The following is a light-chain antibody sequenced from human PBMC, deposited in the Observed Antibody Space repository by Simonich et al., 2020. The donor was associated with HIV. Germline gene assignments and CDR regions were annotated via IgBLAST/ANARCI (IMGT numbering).Light chain of an antibody. CDR2: AAS. V-gene: IGKV1-NL1*01. CDR1: QGISNS. CDR3: QQYYVYPLA. J-gene: IGKJ4*01. Sequence: DIQMTQSPSSLSASVRDKVTITCRANQGISNSLAWYQQKPGKAPKLLIYAASTLQSGVPSRFSGSGSGTDFTLTISSLQSEDFATYYCQQYYVYPLAFGGGTKVEIK.